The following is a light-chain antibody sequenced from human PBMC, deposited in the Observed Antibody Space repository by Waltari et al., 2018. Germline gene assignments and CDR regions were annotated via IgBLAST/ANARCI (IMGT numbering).Light chain of an antibody. CDR1: SGSIASHY. V-gene: IGLV6-57*02. Sequence: NFMLTQPHSVSESPGKTVTISCTGSSGSIASHYVQWYQQRPGSAPTPVIYEENLRPSGVPDRFSGSIDRSSNSASLTISGLRTEDEADYYCQSYDSSSWVFGGGTKVTVL. CDR3: QSYDSSSWV. CDR2: EEN. J-gene: IGLJ3*02.